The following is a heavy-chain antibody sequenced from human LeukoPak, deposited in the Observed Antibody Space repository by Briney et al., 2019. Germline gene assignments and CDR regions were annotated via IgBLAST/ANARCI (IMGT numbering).Heavy chain of an antibody. J-gene: IGHJ4*02. Sequence: GASVKVSCKASGYTFTAYYMHWVRQAPGQGLEWMGWINPNSGGTNYAQKFQGRVTMTRDTSISTGYMELSRLRSDDTAVYYCARDQDICGTYGRDYWGQGTLVSVSS. CDR3: ARDQDICGTYGRDY. V-gene: IGHV1-2*02. D-gene: IGHD3-16*01. CDR1: GYTFTAYY. CDR2: INPNSGGT.